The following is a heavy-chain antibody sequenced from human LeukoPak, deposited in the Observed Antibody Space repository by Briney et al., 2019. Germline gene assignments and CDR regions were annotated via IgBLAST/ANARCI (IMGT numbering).Heavy chain of an antibody. Sequence: PSQTLSLTXTVSGGSISSGSYYWSWIRQPAGKGLEWIGRIYTSGSTNYNPSLKSRVTISVDTSKNQFSLKLSSVTAADTAVYYCARDLNLVATHPVLFDYWGQGTLVTVSS. CDR3: ARDLNLVATHPVLFDY. J-gene: IGHJ4*02. D-gene: IGHD5-12*01. V-gene: IGHV4-61*02. CDR1: GGSISSGSYY. CDR2: IYTSGST.